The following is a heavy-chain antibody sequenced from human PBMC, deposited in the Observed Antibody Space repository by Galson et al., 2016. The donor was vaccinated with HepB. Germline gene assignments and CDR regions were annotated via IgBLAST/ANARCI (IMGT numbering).Heavy chain of an antibody. Sequence: SLRLSCAASGFAFSTFGMHWVRQAPGKGLEWLAVIWYDGNNKYYLNSVKGRFTISRDNSKDTLYLQMNSLTAEDTAVYYCAKEGHTSGWTFGDYWGQGTLVVVSS. D-gene: IGHD6-19*01. CDR3: AKEGHTSGWTFGDY. J-gene: IGHJ4*02. V-gene: IGHV3-33*06. CDR1: GFAFSTFG. CDR2: IWYDGNNK.